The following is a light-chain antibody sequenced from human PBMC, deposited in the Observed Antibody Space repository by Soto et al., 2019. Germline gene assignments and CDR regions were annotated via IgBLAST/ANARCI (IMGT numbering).Light chain of an antibody. CDR1: SSDVGGYNY. CDR2: DVS. V-gene: IGLV2-14*01. J-gene: IGLJ1*01. Sequence: QSVLTQPASMSGSPGQSITISCTGTSSDVGGYNYVSWYRQHPGKAPKLMIYDVSYRPSGVSDRFSGSKSGNTASLTISGLQSEDEADHYWDSYTIGSSYVFGTGTKVTVL. CDR3: DSYTIGSSYV.